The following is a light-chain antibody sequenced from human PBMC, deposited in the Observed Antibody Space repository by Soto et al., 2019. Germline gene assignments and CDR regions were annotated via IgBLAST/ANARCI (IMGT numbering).Light chain of an antibody. CDR2: GAS. CDR3: QQYDTSPT. V-gene: IGKV3-20*01. CDR1: QSVSSGF. Sequence: EIVLTQSPGTLSLSPGERATLSCRASQSVSSGFLAWYQQTPGQAPRLLIYGASSRATGTPDRFSGSGSGTDFTLTISRLEPEDFAVYYCQQYDTSPTFGQGTKLEIK. J-gene: IGKJ2*01.